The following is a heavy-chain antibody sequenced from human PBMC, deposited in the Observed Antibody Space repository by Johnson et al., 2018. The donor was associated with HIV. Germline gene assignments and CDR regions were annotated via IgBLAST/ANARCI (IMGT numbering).Heavy chain of an antibody. CDR1: GFTFSDYY. Sequence: QEQLVESGGGLVKPGGSLRLSCAASGFTFSDYYMSWIRQAPGKGLEWVSGISGGGGSTYYADSVKGRFTISRDNDRNSVHLQMNNLRADDTAVYYCARRSIQSDGFDIWGQGTMVTVSS. J-gene: IGHJ3*02. D-gene: IGHD4-11*01. V-gene: IGHV3-11*04. CDR3: ARRSIQSDGFDI. CDR2: ISGGGGST.